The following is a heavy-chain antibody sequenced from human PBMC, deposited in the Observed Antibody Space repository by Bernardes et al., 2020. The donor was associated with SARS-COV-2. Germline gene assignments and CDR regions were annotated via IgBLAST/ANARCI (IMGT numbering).Heavy chain of an antibody. Sequence: PESLSLTCAVYGGSFGNYYLNWIRQPPGKGPEWIGEINHSGSANYNPSLKSRVTLSVDTSKNQFSLKVNSVTAADTAVHFCAGGGSPSESGWYFNLWGRGTLITV. CDR3: AGGGSPSESGWYFNL. V-gene: IGHV4-34*01. D-gene: IGHD2-15*01. CDR2: INHSGSA. J-gene: IGHJ2*01. CDR1: GGSFGNYY.